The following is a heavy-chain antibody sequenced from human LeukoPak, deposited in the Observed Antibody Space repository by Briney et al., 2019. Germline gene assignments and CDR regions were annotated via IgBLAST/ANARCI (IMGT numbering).Heavy chain of an antibody. CDR2: ISGSGGST. CDR1: GFTFSSYG. V-gene: IGHV3-23*01. CDR3: AKDRNTAIMTTVPYYFDY. J-gene: IGHJ4*02. Sequence: GGSLRLSCAASGFTFSSYGMSWVRQAPGKGLEWVSAISGSGGSTYYADSVKGRFTISRDNSKNTLYLQMNSLRAEDTAVYYCAKDRNTAIMTTVPYYFDYWGQGTLVTVSS. D-gene: IGHD4-17*01.